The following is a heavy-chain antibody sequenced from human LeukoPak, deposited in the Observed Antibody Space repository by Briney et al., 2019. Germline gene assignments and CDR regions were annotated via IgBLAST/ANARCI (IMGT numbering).Heavy chain of an antibody. CDR1: GFSLSSKW. Sequence: GGSLRLSCAASGFSLSSKWMHWVRQAPGKGLVWVSRLSSDGSSTHYADSVKGRFSVSRDNAKNTLFLQIYSLRAEDTAVYYCASQFRGGGHWGQGTLVAVSS. J-gene: IGHJ4*02. V-gene: IGHV3-74*01. CDR2: LSSDGSST. CDR3: ASQFRGGGH. D-gene: IGHD2-21*01.